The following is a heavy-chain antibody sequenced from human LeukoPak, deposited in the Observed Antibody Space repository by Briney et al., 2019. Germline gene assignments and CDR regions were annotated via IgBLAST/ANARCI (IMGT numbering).Heavy chain of an antibody. J-gene: IGHJ4*02. D-gene: IGHD3-9*01. Sequence: GGSLRLSCAASGFTFSDYYMSWVRQAPGKGLEWVSAISGSGASTYYADSVKGRFTISRDNSKNTLYLQMNSLRAEDTAVYYCAKRDFDDYFDSWGQGTLVSVSS. CDR2: ISGSGAST. CDR1: GFTFSDYY. V-gene: IGHV3-23*01. CDR3: AKRDFDDYFDS.